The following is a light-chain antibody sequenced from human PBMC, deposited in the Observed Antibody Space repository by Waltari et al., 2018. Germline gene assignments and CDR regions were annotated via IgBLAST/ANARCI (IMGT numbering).Light chain of an antibody. CDR3: QSYDSSLSGYV. Sequence: QSVLTQPPSVSGAPGQRVTISCTGSSSNIGAGYDVHWYQQLPGTAPKLLIYGNSNRPSGGPARSSGSKSGTSASLAITGLQAEDEADYYCQSYDSSLSGYVFGTGTKVTVL. CDR1: SSNIGAGYD. V-gene: IGLV1-40*01. J-gene: IGLJ1*01. CDR2: GNS.